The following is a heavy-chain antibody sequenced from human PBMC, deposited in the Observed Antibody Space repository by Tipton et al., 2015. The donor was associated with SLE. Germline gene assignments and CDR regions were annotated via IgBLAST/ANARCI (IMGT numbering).Heavy chain of an antibody. Sequence: TLSLTCGVHGGSFSGYYWSWIRQPPGKGLEWIAEINDSGTTNYNPSLKSRVTISGDKSENQFSLNLSSVTAADTALYYCARGVGSTGDMDYFYFYMDVWGKGTTVGVSS. CDR1: GGSFSGYY. CDR3: ARGVGSTGDMDYFYFYMDV. D-gene: IGHD1-1*01. J-gene: IGHJ6*03. CDR2: INDSGTT. V-gene: IGHV4-34*01.